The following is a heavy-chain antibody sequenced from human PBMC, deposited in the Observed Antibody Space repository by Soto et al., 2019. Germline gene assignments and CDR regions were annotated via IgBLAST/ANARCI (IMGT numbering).Heavy chain of an antibody. V-gene: IGHV1-69*13. J-gene: IGHJ3*02. CDR2: IIPTFTTGIIPIFGTP. D-gene: IGHD3-22*01. CDR3: ARIQNSLSVVVITNGAFDI. CDR1: GGPFSNYA. Sequence: SVKVSCKASGGPFSNYAINWVRQAPGQGLEWMGGIIPTFTTGIIPIFGTPTYAQNFQGRVTITADESTSTAYMELSSLRSEDTAVYYCARIQNSLSVVVITNGAFDIWGQGTMVTVSS.